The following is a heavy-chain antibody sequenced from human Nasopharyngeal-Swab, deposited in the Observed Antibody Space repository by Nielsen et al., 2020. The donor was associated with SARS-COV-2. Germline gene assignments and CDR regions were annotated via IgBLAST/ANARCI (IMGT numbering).Heavy chain of an antibody. CDR1: GLTISRYW. D-gene: IGHD3-16*01. Sequence: ESLKISCAVSGLTISRYWMSWVRQAPGKGLEWVANINEDGSKRYYMDSVKGRFTISRDNAKNFVYLEMNSLRVEDSALYYCARGGGSSPDFWGQGTLVIVSS. CDR2: INEDGSKR. V-gene: IGHV3-7*03. CDR3: ARGGGSSPDF. J-gene: IGHJ4*02.